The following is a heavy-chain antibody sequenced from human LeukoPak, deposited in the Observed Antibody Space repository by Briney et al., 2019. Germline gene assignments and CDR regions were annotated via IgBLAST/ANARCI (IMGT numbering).Heavy chain of an antibody. V-gene: IGHV3-23*01. CDR1: GFTFSSYS. CDR2: VSGSDGST. CDR3: AKDRRGYTYDLSAGSYFDY. D-gene: IGHD5-18*01. Sequence: GGSLRLSCAPSGFTFSSYSMSWVGQAPGKGLEWVSGVSGSDGSTYYADSVKGRFTISRDNSKNTLYLQMNSLRAEDTAVYYCAKDRRGYTYDLSAGSYFDYWGQGTQVTVSS. J-gene: IGHJ4*02.